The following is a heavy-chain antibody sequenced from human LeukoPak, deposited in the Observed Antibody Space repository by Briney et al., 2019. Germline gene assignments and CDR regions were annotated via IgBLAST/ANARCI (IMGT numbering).Heavy chain of an antibody. V-gene: IGHV4-4*07. CDR3: ARDGGAYSSPQVFDY. J-gene: IGHJ4*02. CDR2: IYKRGSP. Sequence: PWETLSLTCTLSGRSMRSYYGRWIRQPAGRGLEWIGRIYKRGSPNYNPPLQSRVNMSGDTSKHQLCLTLSCVTAAHTAVSYCARDGGAYSSPQVFDYWGQGTLVTVS. D-gene: IGHD6-13*01. CDR1: GRSMRSYY.